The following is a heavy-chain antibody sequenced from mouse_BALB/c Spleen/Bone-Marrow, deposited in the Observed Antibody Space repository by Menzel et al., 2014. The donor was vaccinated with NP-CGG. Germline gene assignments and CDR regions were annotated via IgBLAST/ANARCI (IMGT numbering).Heavy chain of an antibody. CDR1: GFNIKDTY. Sequence: EVKLMESGAELVKPGASVKLPCTASGFNIKDTYMHWVKQRPEQGLEWIGRIDPANGNTKYDPKFQGKATITADTYSNTAYLQLSSLISEDTAVYYCASYYYGSSTFAYWGQGTLVTVSA. V-gene: IGHV14-3*02. D-gene: IGHD1-1*01. CDR3: ASYYYGSSTFAY. J-gene: IGHJ3*01. CDR2: IDPANGNT.